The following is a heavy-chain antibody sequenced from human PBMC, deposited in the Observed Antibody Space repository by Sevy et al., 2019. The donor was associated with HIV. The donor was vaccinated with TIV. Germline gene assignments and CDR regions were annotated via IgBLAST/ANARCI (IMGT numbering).Heavy chain of an antibody. CDR2: ISYDGSDK. CDR3: ARGGWELLRFSWFDP. V-gene: IGHV3-30*04. J-gene: IGHJ5*02. Sequence: GGSLRLSCAASGFTFSSYAMHWVRQAPGKGLEWVAVISYDGSDKYYADSVKGRFTISRDNSKNTLYLQMNSLRAEDTAVYYCARGGWELLRFSWFDPWGQGTLVNVSS. D-gene: IGHD1-26*01. CDR1: GFTFSSYA.